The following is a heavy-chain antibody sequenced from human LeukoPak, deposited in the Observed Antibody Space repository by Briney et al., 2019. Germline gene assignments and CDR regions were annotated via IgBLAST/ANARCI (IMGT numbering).Heavy chain of an antibody. D-gene: IGHD6-6*01. Sequence: GGSLRLSCAASGFPFSHYWMSWVRQAPGKGLGWVANIRQDGSEQYYLDSVKGRFTISKDNADNSLYLQMNSLRSADTAIYYCARVISAARRYYFDSWRQGILVTVS. CDR1: GFPFSHYW. J-gene: IGHJ4*02. CDR3: ARVISAARRYYFDS. CDR2: IRQDGSEQ. V-gene: IGHV3-7*01.